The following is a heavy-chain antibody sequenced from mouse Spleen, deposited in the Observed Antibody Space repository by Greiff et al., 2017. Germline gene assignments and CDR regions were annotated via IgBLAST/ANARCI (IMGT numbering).Heavy chain of an antibody. CDR2: IWSGGST. CDR3: ASELGGYFDY. J-gene: IGHJ2*01. Sequence: VMLVESGPGLVQPSQSLSITCTVSGFSLTSYGVHWVRQSPGKGLEWLGVIWSGGSTDYNAAFISRLSISKDNSKSQVFFKMNSLQADDTAIYYCASELGGYFDYWGQGTTLTVSS. D-gene: IGHD4-1*01. V-gene: IGHV2-2*01. CDR1: GFSLTSYG.